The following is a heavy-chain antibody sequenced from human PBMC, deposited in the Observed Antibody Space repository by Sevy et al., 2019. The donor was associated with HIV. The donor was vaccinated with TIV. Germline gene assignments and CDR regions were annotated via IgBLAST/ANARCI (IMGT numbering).Heavy chain of an antibody. CDR2: VYPGDSDT. Sequence: GESLKISCQGSGYRFTSYWIAWVRQMPGKGLEWMGVVYPGDSDTRYSPPFEGQVTISADKSLNTVSLQWSRLKASDTAMYYCARPGRSGSGSFFDLWGQGTLVTVSS. D-gene: IGHD3-10*01. CDR1: GYRFTSYW. J-gene: IGHJ4*02. CDR3: ARPGRSGSGSFFDL. V-gene: IGHV5-51*01.